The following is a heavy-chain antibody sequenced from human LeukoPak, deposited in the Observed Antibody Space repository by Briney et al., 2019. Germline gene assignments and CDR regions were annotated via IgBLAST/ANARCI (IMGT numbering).Heavy chain of an antibody. D-gene: IGHD2-15*01. CDR3: ARDRGYCSGGSCFQGYYYYGMDV. CDR2: IYYSGST. Sequence: PSETLSLTCTVSGGSISSDYWSWIRQPPGKGLEWIGYIYYSGSTNYNPSLKSRVTISVDTSKNQFSLKLSSVTAADTAVYYCARDRGYCSGGSCFQGYYYYGMDVWGQGTTVTVSS. V-gene: IGHV4-59*01. CDR1: GGSISSDY. J-gene: IGHJ6*02.